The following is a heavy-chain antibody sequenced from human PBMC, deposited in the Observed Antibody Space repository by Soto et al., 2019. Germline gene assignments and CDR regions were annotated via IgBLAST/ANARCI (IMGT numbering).Heavy chain of an antibody. CDR3: ARVGGGACDF. Sequence: SQPMSVTCSVADGSSSSYYWSWIRQPPGKGLEWIGYIYYSGSTNYNPSLKSRVTISVDTSKNQFSLKLSSVTAADTAVYHCARVGGGACDFWGQGTKVTVSS. CDR1: DGSSSSYY. V-gene: IGHV4-59*01. J-gene: IGHJ3*01. CDR2: IYYSGST. D-gene: IGHD3-16*01.